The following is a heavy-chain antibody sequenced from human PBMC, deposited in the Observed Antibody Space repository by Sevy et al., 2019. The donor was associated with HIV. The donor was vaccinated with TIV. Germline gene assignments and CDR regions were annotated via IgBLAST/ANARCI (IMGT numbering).Heavy chain of an antibody. D-gene: IGHD2-2*01. Sequence: GGSLRLSCAASGFTFSGSAMHWVRQASGKGLEWVGRIRSKANSYATAYAASVKGRFTISRDDSKNTAYLQMNSLKTEDTAVYYCTRQGDIVLVPAASGGAFDIWGQGTMVTVS. CDR2: IRSKANSYAT. CDR3: TRQGDIVLVPAASGGAFDI. V-gene: IGHV3-73*01. CDR1: GFTFSGSA. J-gene: IGHJ3*02.